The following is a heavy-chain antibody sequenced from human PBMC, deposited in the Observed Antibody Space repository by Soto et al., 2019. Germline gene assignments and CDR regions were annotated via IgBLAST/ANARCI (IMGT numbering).Heavy chain of an antibody. CDR2: VYNSGST. V-gene: IGHV4-59*01. CDR1: GGSISSNY. CDR3: VRSLGWLQYSWFDP. D-gene: IGHD3-16*01. Sequence: SETLSLTCTVSGGSISSNYWTWIRQPPGKGLEWIGYVYNSGSTNYNPSLKSRVTISEDTSKSQFSLKVNSMTAADTAVYYCVRSLGWLQYSWFDPWGQGIPVTVSS. J-gene: IGHJ5*02.